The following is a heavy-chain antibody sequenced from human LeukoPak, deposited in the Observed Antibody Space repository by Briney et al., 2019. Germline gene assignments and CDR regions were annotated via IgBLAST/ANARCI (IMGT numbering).Heavy chain of an antibody. Sequence: SETLSLTCPGSGGSISSYYWSWIRQPPGKGLEWMGYIYYSGSTNYNPSLKSRVTISVDTSKNQSSLKLSSVTAADTAVYYCASSPDYYDSLNNWFDPWSQGTLVTVSS. V-gene: IGHV4-59*01. CDR2: IYYSGST. CDR3: ASSPDYYDSLNNWFDP. D-gene: IGHD3-22*01. J-gene: IGHJ5*02. CDR1: GGSISSYY.